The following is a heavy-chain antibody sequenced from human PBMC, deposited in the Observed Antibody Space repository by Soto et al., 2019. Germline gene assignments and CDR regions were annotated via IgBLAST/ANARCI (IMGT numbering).Heavy chain of an antibody. Sequence: WGSLRLSCAASGFTFSSYEMNWVRQAPGKGLEWVSYISSSGSTIYYADSVKGRFTISRDNAKNSLYLQMNSLRAEDTAVYYCARVASSWNTNDYWGQGTLVTVSS. D-gene: IGHD1-1*01. V-gene: IGHV3-48*03. CDR2: ISSSGSTI. CDR1: GFTFSSYE. J-gene: IGHJ4*02. CDR3: ARVASSWNTNDY.